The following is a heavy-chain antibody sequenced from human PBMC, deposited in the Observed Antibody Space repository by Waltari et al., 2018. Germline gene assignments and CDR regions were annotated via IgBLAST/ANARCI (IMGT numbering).Heavy chain of an antibody. CDR3: ARDPSAAAGGRAAAGRFDY. V-gene: IGHV3-30*04. D-gene: IGHD6-13*01. J-gene: IGHJ4*02. Sequence: QVHLVESGGGVVQPGRSLRLSCAASGVTLSSFAMHWLRQAPGKGLEWVTVMSYDGSEKYYADSVKGRFTISRDNSKNTLYLQMDSLTTEDTAVYFCARDPSAAAGGRAAAGRFDYWGQGTLVTVSS. CDR2: MSYDGSEK. CDR1: GVTLSSFA.